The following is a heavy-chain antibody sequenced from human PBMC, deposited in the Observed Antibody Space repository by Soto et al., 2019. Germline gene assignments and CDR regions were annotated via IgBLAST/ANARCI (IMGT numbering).Heavy chain of an antibody. V-gene: IGHV4-59*01. D-gene: IGHD3-10*01. CDR2: IYYSGST. Sequence: SETLSLTCTVSGGSISSYYWSWIRQPPGKGLEWIGYIYYSGSTNYNPSLKSRVTISVDTSKNQFSLKLSSVTAADTAVYYCARVPHYYGSGSYYNKLNYYYYYYMDVWGKGTTVTVSS. CDR3: ARVPHYYGSGSYYNKLNYYYYYYMDV. CDR1: GGSISSYY. J-gene: IGHJ6*03.